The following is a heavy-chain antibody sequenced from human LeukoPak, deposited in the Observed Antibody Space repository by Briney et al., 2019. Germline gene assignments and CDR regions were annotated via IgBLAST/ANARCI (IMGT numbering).Heavy chain of an antibody. CDR2: INPNSGGT. D-gene: IGHD3-22*01. J-gene: IGHJ4*02. Sequence: ASVKVSCKASGYTFTGYYMHWVRQAPGQGLEWMGWINPNSGGTNYVQKFQGRVTITRNTSISTAYMELSSLRSEDTAVYYCARGYYYDSSGYFLDYWGQGTLVTVSS. CDR3: ARGYYYDSSGYFLDY. V-gene: IGHV1-2*02. CDR1: GYTFTGYY.